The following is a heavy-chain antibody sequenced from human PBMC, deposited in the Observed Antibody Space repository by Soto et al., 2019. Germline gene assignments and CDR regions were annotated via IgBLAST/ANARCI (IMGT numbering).Heavy chain of an antibody. CDR2: ISGSGGST. J-gene: IGHJ4*02. CDR3: ATDQGSSWYEIDY. V-gene: IGHV3-23*01. Sequence: PGGSLRLSCAASGFTFSNYAVTWVRQAPGKGLEWVSTISGSGGSTYYADSVKGRFTISRDNSKNTLYLQMNSLRAEDTAVYYCATDQGSSWYEIDYWSQGTLVTVSS. CDR1: GFTFSNYA. D-gene: IGHD6-13*01.